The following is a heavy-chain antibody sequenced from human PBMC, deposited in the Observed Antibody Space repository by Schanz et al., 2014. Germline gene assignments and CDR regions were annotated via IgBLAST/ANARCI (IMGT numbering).Heavy chain of an antibody. J-gene: IGHJ3*02. D-gene: IGHD3-10*01. V-gene: IGHV3-23*01. Sequence: EVQLLESGGGLVQPGGSLRLSCAASGFTFSSYGMHWVRQAPGKGLEWVSAISGGGGTTYYTDSVKGRFTISRDNSKNTLYLQMNSLRAEDTAVYYCAKGRFGELSAFDIWGQGTMVTVSS. CDR3: AKGRFGELSAFDI. CDR1: GFTFSSYG. CDR2: ISGGGGTT.